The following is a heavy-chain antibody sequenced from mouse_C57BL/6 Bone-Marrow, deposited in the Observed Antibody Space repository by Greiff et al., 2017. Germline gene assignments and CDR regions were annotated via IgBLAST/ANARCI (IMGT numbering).Heavy chain of an antibody. D-gene: IGHD1-1*01. Sequence: QVQLQQSGPGLVQPSQSLSITCTVSGFSLTSYGVHWVRQSPGKGLEWLGVIWRGGSTDYNAAFMSRLSLTKDNSKSQVFFKMNSLQADDTAIYYCAKDYEWYFDVWGTGTTVTVSS. CDR3: AKDYEWYFDV. CDR2: IWRGGST. V-gene: IGHV2-5*01. J-gene: IGHJ1*03. CDR1: GFSLTSYG.